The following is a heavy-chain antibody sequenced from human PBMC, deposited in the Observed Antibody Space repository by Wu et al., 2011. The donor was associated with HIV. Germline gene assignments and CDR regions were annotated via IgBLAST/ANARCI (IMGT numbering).Heavy chain of an antibody. Sequence: EVQLVQSGAEVKKPGATVKISCKVSGYTFTDYYMHWVQQAPGKGLEWMGLVDPEDGETIYAEKFQGRVTITADTSTDTAYMELSSLRSEDTAVYYCATRGYRITMVRGVSAYYYYMDVWGKGTTVTVSS. CDR1: GYTFTDYY. CDR3: ATRGYRITMVRGVSAYYYYMDV. CDR2: VDPEDGET. J-gene: IGHJ6*03. V-gene: IGHV1-69-2*01. D-gene: IGHD3-10*01.